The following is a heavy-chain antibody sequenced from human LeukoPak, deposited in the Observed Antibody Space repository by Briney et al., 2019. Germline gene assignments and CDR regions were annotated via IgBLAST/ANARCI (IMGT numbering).Heavy chain of an antibody. CDR1: GFNFSMYS. V-gene: IGHV3-21*01. D-gene: IGHD2-21*02. Sequence: PGGSLRLSCVVSGFNFSMYSMEWVRQAPGKGLEWVSFISSSSSYIYYADSVKGRFTISRDNTKNSLYLEMNSLRVEDTAVYYCARERLVTTSGSYYYGMDVWGQGTTVTVSS. J-gene: IGHJ6*02. CDR2: ISSSSSYI. CDR3: ARERLVTTSGSYYYGMDV.